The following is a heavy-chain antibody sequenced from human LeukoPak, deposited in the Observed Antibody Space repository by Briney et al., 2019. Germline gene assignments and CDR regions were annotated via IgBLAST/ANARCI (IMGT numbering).Heavy chain of an antibody. CDR3: ARIPAQTDIIDY. CDR2: IFHSGST. D-gene: IGHD2-2*01. Sequence: PSETLSLTCTVSNGSISTITYYWGWVRQPPGKGLEWIGSIFHSGSTYYNSSLKGRVTIFVDTSKNQFSLKLTSVTAADTAVYYCARIPAQTDIIDYWGQGTLVTVSS. CDR1: NGSISTITYY. J-gene: IGHJ4*02. V-gene: IGHV4-39*01.